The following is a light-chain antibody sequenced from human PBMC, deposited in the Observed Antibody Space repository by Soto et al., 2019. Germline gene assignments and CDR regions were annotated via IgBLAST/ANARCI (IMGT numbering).Light chain of an antibody. V-gene: IGLV2-14*01. J-gene: IGLJ1*01. CDR1: SSDIGAYNY. Sequence: QSVLTQPASVSGSPGQSITISCTATSSDIGAYNYVSWYQQYPGKAPKLMIYGVTNRPSGVSNRFSGSKTGNTASLTISGLQAEDEADYDCFSHRSGDSHVFGTGTKGTVL. CDR3: FSHRSGDSHV. CDR2: GVT.